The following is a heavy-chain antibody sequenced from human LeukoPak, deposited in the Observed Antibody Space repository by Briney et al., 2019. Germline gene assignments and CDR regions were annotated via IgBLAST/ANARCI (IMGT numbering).Heavy chain of an antibody. D-gene: IGHD2-15*01. CDR2: INPKNGGT. CDR1: GYTFIDYY. J-gene: IGHJ5*02. Sequence: ASVKVSCKASGYTFIDYYMHWVRQAPGKGVEWMGCINPKNGGTNYVQKFQGRVTKTRDTSIITAYMDLSRLRSDDSAVYYCATISDELPLDSFDPGGQGTLVTVSS. CDR3: ATISDELPLDSFDP. V-gene: IGHV1-2*02.